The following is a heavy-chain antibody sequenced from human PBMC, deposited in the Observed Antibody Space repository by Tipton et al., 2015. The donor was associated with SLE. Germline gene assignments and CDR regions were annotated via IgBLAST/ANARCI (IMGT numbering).Heavy chain of an antibody. Sequence: TLSLTCTVSGGSISSSSYYWGWICQPPGKGLEWIGSIYYSGSTYYNPSLKSRVTISVDTSKNQFSLKLSSVTAADTAVYYCAREEENDFWSGGDAFDIWGQGTMVTVSS. CDR3: AREEENDFWSGGDAFDI. CDR1: GGSISSSSYY. J-gene: IGHJ3*02. CDR2: IYYSGST. V-gene: IGHV4-39*07. D-gene: IGHD3-3*01.